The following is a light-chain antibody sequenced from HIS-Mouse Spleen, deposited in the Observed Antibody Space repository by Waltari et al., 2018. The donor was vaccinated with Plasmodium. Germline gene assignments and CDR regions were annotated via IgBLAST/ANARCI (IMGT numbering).Light chain of an antibody. CDR1: QSISSR. CDR3: QQYYSTPLT. V-gene: IGKV1-5*03. CDR2: KAS. J-gene: IGKJ4*01. Sequence: DIQMTQSPSTLSASVGDRVNITCRASQSISSRLAWYQQKPGKAPKLLIYKASSLESGVPSRFSGSGSGTEFTLTISSLQAEDVAVYYCQQYYSTPLTFGGGTKVEIK.